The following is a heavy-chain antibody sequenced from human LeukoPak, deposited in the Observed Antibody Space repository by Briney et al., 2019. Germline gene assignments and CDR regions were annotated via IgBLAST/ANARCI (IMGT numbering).Heavy chain of an antibody. V-gene: IGHV4-59*08. CDR3: ARHDRISYWYFDL. CDR2: IYYSGST. D-gene: IGHD3-16*01. J-gene: IGHJ2*01. CDR1: GGSISSYY. Sequence: PSETLSLTCTVSGGSISSYYWSWIRQPPGKGLEWIGNIYYSGSTNYNPSLKSRVTISVDTSKNQFSLKLNSVTAADTAVYYCARHDRISYWYFDLWGRGTLVTVPS.